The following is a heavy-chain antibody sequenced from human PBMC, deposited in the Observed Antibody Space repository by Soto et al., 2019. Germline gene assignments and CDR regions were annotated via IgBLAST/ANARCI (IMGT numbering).Heavy chain of an antibody. CDR3: AKATQVVGATFSDY. CDR2: ISGSGGST. Sequence: GGFLRLSFAASGFTFSSYAMSCVRQAPGKGLEWVSAISGSGGSTYYADSVKGRFTISRDNSKNTLYLKMNSLRAEDTAVYYCAKATQVVGATFSDYWVAGTIVTV. CDR1: GFTFSSYA. D-gene: IGHD1-26*01. J-gene: IGHJ4*02. V-gene: IGHV3-23*01.